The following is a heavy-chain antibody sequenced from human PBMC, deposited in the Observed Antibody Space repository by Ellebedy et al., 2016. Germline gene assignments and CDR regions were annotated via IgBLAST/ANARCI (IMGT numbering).Heavy chain of an antibody. CDR3: ARVLNNYDILTGPFDP. D-gene: IGHD3-9*01. J-gene: IGHJ5*02. V-gene: IGHV3-7*01. Sequence: GGSLRLSCAASGFTFSSYWMSWVRQAPGKGLEWVANIKQDGSEKYYVDSVKGRFTISRDNAKNSLYLQMNSLRAEDTAVYYCARVLNNYDILTGPFDPWGQGTLVTVSS. CDR1: GFTFSSYW. CDR2: IKQDGSEK.